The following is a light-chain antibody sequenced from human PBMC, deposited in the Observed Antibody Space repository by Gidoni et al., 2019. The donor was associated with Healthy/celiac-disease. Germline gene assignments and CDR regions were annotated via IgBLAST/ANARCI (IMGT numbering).Light chain of an antibody. Sequence: DIVLTQSPATLSLSPGERATLSCRASQSVSSYLAWYQQKPGQAPRLLIYDASNRATGIPARFSGSGSGTDFTLTISRLEPEDFAVYYCQQRSNWPGTFGGGTKVEIK. J-gene: IGKJ4*01. CDR1: QSVSSY. V-gene: IGKV3-11*01. CDR3: QQRSNWPGT. CDR2: DAS.